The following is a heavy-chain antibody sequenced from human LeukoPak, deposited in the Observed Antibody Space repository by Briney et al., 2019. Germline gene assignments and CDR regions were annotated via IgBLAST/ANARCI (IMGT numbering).Heavy chain of an antibody. CDR3: AILKGLRITMVRGVIRGRNWFDP. Sequence: PSETLSLTCAVYGGSFSGYYWSWIRQPPGKGLEWIGEINNSGSTNYNPPLTSRVTISVDTSKNQFSLKLSSVTAADTAVYYCAILKGLRITMVRGVIRGRNWFDPWGQGTLVTVSS. CDR1: GGSFSGYY. V-gene: IGHV4-34*01. J-gene: IGHJ5*02. D-gene: IGHD3-10*01. CDR2: INNSGST.